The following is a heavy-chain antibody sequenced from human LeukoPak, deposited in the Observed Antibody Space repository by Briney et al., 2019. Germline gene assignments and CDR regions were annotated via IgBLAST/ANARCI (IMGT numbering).Heavy chain of an antibody. V-gene: IGHV3-30*18. D-gene: IGHD3-3*01. CDR2: TSNDGSNK. CDR1: GFTFSSYG. J-gene: IGHJ6*02. Sequence: GGSLRLSCAASGFTFSSYGMHWVRQVPGKGLEWVAVTSNDGSNKYYAESVKGRLTISRDNSKNTLYLQMNSLRTEDTAVYYCAKDCYDFWTGLYYYYGMDVWGQGTTVTVSS. CDR3: AKDCYDFWTGLYYYYGMDV.